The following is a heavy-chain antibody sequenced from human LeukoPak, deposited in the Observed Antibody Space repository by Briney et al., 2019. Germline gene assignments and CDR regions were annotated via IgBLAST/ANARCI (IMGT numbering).Heavy chain of an antibody. J-gene: IGHJ4*02. V-gene: IGHV4-38-2*01. Sequence: SETLSLTCAVSGYSISSGYYWGWIRQPPGKGLEWIGSIYHSGSTYYNPSLKSRVTISVDTSKNQFSLKLSSETAADTAVYYCARRRSGSSRTNYYFDYWGQGTLVTVSS. CDR3: ARRRSGSSRTNYYFDY. D-gene: IGHD6-6*01. CDR1: GYSISSGYY. CDR2: IYHSGST.